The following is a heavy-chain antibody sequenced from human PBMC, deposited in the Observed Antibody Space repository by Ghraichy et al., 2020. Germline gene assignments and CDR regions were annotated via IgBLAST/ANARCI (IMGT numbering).Heavy chain of an antibody. D-gene: IGHD5-12*01. V-gene: IGHV4-59*08. CDR2: IHYNGGN. CDR3: SGLTRCGLSLLAFDF. J-gene: IGHJ3*01. Sequence: SETLSLTCTVSGGSITNYYWSWIRQPPGKGLEWIGYIHYNGGNKYNPSLKSRVTISMDTSKNQFSLRLTSVTAAETAVFYCSGLTRCGLSLLAFDFWGQGAMVTVSS. CDR1: GGSITNYY.